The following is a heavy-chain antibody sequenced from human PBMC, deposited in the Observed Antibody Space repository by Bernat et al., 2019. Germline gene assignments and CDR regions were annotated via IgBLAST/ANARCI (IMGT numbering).Heavy chain of an antibody. V-gene: IGHV3-7*01. J-gene: IGHJ4*02. CDR2: IKQDGSEK. D-gene: IGHD5-12*01. Sequence: EVQLVESGGGLVQPGGSLRLSCAASGFTFSSYWMSWVRQAPGKGLEWVANIKQDGSEKYYADSVKGRFTISRDNAKNSLYLQMNSLRAEDTAVYYCAREWDSGYDWVDYWGQGTLVTVSS. CDR1: GFTFSSYW. CDR3: AREWDSGYDWVDY.